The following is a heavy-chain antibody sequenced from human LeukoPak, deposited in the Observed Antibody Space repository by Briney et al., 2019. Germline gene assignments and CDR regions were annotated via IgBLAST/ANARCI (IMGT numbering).Heavy chain of an antibody. CDR3: ARARGTGPGAHFDY. V-gene: IGHV3-11*01. D-gene: IGHD3-10*01. J-gene: IGHJ4*02. CDR2: ISSVGSSI. Sequence: GGSLRLSFAASGFTFSGDYMSWIRQAPGKGLEWISYISSVGSSIVYADSVKGRFTISRDNAKNSLFLQMNSLRAEDTAVYYCARARGTGPGAHFDYWGQGTPVIVSS. CDR1: GFTFSGDY.